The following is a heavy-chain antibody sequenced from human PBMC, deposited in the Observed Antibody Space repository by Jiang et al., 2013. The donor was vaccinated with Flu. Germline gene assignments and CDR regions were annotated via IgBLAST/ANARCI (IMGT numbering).Heavy chain of an antibody. CDR2: ISWNGYST. CDR1: GFTFEDHG. V-gene: IGHV3-20*04. J-gene: IGHJ6*01. Sequence: VQLVESGGDVVRPGGSLRLSCVVSGFTFEDHGMSWVRQTPGKGLEWVSGISWNGYSTNYADSVMGRFTISRDNAKNSLYLEMKSLRVEDTALYYCARDRGSGWDYGMDVWGQG. CDR3: ARDRGSGWDYGMDV. D-gene: IGHD6-19*01.